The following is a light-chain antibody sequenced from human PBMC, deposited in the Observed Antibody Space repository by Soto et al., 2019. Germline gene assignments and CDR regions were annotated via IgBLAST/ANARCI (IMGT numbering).Light chain of an antibody. V-gene: IGLV2-14*01. CDR2: EVS. J-gene: IGLJ1*01. CDR1: TSDVGGYNY. CDR3: SSYTSSGTYI. Sequence: QSVLTQPASVSGSPGQSITISCTGTTSDVGGYNYVSWYQQHPGKAPKLMIYEVSNRPSGVSSRFSGSKSGNTASLTISGLQAEDEADYYCSSYTSSGTYIFGIGTKVTVL.